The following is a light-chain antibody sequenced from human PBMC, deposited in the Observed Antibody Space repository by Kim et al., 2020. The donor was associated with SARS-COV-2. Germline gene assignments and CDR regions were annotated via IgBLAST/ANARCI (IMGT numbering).Light chain of an antibody. Sequence: ASVGDRVTITCRASQDIGSSLGWYQQKPGKAPKRLIYAASSLQSGVPSRFSGSGSGTEFTLTINSLQPEDFATYYCLQHYDYTWTFGQGTKVEIK. V-gene: IGKV1-17*01. J-gene: IGKJ1*01. CDR3: LQHYDYTWT. CDR1: QDIGSS. CDR2: AAS.